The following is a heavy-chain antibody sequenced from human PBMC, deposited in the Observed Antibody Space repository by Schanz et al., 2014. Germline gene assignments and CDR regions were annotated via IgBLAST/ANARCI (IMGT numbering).Heavy chain of an antibody. CDR2: ISVYHGHT. CDR3: ARDGEAAAGCDY. CDR1: GYTFNNHG. Sequence: QVQLVQSGGEVKKPGASATVSCKASGYTFNNHGISWVRQAPGQGLEWMGWISVYHGHTNYAEKVHGRVTMTTDTSASTACMELRSLRSDDTAVYDGARDGEAAAGCDYWGQGTLVTVSS. J-gene: IGHJ4*02. V-gene: IGHV1-18*01. D-gene: IGHD6-13*01.